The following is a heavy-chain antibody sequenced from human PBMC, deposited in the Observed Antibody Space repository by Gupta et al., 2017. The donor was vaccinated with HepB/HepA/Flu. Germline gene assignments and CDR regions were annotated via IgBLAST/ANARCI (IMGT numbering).Heavy chain of an antibody. Sequence: QVQLVESGGGVVQPGRSLRLSCAASGFTFSSYGMHWVRQAPGKGLEWVAVISYDGSNKYYADSVKGRFTISRDNSKNTLYLQMNSLRAEDTAVYYCAKGPLEDYDSLTGYKRYYYYYMDVWGKGTAVTVSS. J-gene: IGHJ6*03. V-gene: IGHV3-30*18. D-gene: IGHD3-9*01. CDR1: GFTFSSYG. CDR3: AKGPLEDYDSLTGYKRYYYYYMDV. CDR2: ISYDGSNK.